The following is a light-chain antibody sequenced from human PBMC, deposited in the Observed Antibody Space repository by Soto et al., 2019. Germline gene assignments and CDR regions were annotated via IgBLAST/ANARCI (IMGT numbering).Light chain of an antibody. CDR1: QSVSSY. J-gene: IGKJ1*01. V-gene: IGKV3-20*01. CDR2: DAS. Sequence: DIVLTQSPATLSLSPGERATLSCMASQSVSSYLAWYQQKPGQAPRLLIYDASNRATGIPARFSGSWSGTDCTLTISRLEPEDVAVYYCQQYGSSPRTLSQGTKVDI. CDR3: QQYGSSPRT.